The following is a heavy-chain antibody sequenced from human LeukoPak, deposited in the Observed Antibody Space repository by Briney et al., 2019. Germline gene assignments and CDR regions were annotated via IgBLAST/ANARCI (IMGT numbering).Heavy chain of an antibody. CDR3: AKIWGYSNYYYYYMDV. CDR2: ISSSSSTI. D-gene: IGHD4-11*01. CDR1: GFTFSSYS. J-gene: IGHJ6*03. Sequence: PGGSLRLSCAASGFTFSSYSMNWVRQAPGKGLEWVSYISSSSSTIYYADSVKGRFTISRDNSKNTLYLQMNSLRAEDTAVYYCAKIWGYSNYYYYYMDVWGKGTTVTVSS. V-gene: IGHV3-48*01.